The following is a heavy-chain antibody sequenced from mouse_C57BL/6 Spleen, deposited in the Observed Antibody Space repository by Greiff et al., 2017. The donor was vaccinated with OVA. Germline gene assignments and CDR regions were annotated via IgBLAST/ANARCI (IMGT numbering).Heavy chain of an antibody. D-gene: IGHD3-2*02. CDR3: ARRELSSFAY. V-gene: IGHV1-69*01. J-gene: IGHJ3*01. CDR1: GYTFTSYW. CDR2: IDPSDSYT. Sequence: QVQLQQPGAELVMPGASVKLSCKASGYTFTSYWMHWVKQRPGQGLEWIGEIDPSDSYTNYNQKFKGKSTLTVDKSSSTAYMQLSSLTSEDSAVYYSARRELSSFAYWGQGTLVTVSA.